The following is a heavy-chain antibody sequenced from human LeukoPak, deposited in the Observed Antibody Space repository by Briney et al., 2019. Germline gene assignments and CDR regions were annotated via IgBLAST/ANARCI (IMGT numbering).Heavy chain of an antibody. J-gene: IGHJ6*03. V-gene: IGHV3-30*03. CDR3: ARDQSSGWFSPYYYYYMDV. CDR1: GLTFSSYG. Sequence: PGGSLRLSCAASGLTFSSYGMHWVRQAPGKGLEWVAVISYDGSNKYYADSVKGRFTISRDNAKNSLYLQMNSLRAEDTAVYYCARDQSSGWFSPYYYYYMDVWGKGTTVTISS. CDR2: ISYDGSNK. D-gene: IGHD6-19*01.